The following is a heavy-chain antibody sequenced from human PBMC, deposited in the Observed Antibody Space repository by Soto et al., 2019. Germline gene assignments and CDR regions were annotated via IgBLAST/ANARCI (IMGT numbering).Heavy chain of an antibody. J-gene: IGHJ5*02. CDR2: INAGNGNT. V-gene: IGHV1-3*01. Sequence: ASVKVSCKASGYTFTSYAMHWLRQAPGQRLEWMGWINAGNGNTKYSQKFQGRVTITRDTSASTAYMELSSLRSEDTAVYYCARDWGIAARPRWFDPWGQGTLVTVSS. CDR3: ARDWGIAARPRWFDP. D-gene: IGHD6-6*01. CDR1: GYTFTSYA.